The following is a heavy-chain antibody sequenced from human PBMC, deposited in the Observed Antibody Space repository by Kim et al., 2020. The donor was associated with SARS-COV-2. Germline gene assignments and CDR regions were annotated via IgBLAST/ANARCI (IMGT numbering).Heavy chain of an antibody. CDR1: GGSVNGYY. CDR3: ARYIVATHNFDF. V-gene: IGHV4-59*08. D-gene: IGHD5-12*01. CDR2: IYYTGST. Sequence: SETLSLMCTVSGGSVNGYYWSWIRQPPGKGLEWIGFIYYTGSTNYNPSIKSRVTMSVNTPKNQFSLKLSSVTAADTAVYYCARYIVATHNFDFWGQGTLVTVSS. J-gene: IGHJ4*02.